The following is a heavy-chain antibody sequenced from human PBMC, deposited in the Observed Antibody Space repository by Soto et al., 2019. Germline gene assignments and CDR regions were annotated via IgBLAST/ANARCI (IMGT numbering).Heavy chain of an antibody. CDR3: ARDRCDTTSCYECDY. CDR2: INPSGGST. D-gene: IGHD2-2*01. CDR1: GYTFTSYY. J-gene: IGHJ4*02. Sequence: QVQLVQSGAEVKKSGASVKVSCKASGYTFTSYYMHWVRQAPGQGLEWIGIINPSGGSTRFAQKFQGRVTLTRDTSTSTVYMELSSLRSDDTAVYYCARDRCDTTSCYECDYWGQGTLVTVSS. V-gene: IGHV1-46*01.